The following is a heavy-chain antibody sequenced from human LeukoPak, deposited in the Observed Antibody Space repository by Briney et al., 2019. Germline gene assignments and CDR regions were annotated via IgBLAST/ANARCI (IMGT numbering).Heavy chain of an antibody. J-gene: IGHJ4*02. CDR2: ISYDGSNK. V-gene: IGHV3-30*18. CDR1: GFTFSSYG. Sequence: GGFLRLSCAASGFTFSSYGMHWVRQAPGKGLEWVAVISYDGSNKYYADSVKGRFTISRDNSKNTLYLQMNSLRAEDTAVYYCAKDSKPPDFWSGYFDYWGQGTLVTVSS. CDR3: AKDSKPPDFWSGYFDY. D-gene: IGHD3-3*01.